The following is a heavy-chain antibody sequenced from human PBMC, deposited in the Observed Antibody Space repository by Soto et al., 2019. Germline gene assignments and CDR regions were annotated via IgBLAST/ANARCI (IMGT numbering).Heavy chain of an antibody. Sequence: PSETLSLTCTVSGGSISSYYWSWIRQPPGKGLEWIGYIYYSGSTNYNPSLKSRVTISVDTSKNQFSLKLSSVTAADTAGFCWGGGETRFLEWFRWLWFDPWGQGTLVTVSS. CDR1: GGSISSYY. J-gene: IGHJ5*02. CDR3: GGGETRFLEWFRWLWFDP. CDR2: IYYSGST. V-gene: IGHV4-59*12. D-gene: IGHD3-3*01.